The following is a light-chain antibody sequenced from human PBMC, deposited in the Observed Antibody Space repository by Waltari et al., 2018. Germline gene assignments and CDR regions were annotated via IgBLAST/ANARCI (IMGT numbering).Light chain of an antibody. V-gene: IGLV2-23*01. CDR1: SSDVGGYNL. CDR2: EGT. J-gene: IGLJ1*01. CDR3: CSYGGSTNYV. Sequence: QSALTQPASVSGSPGQSITISCTGTSSDVGGYNLVSWYPQHPGKDPKLLIYEGTKRPSGCSNRFSGSTSGNTASLTISGLQAEDEADYYCCSYGGSTNYVFGTGTTVTVL.